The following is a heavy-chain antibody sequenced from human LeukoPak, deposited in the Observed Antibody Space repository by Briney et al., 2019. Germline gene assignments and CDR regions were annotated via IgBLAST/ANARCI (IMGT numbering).Heavy chain of an antibody. D-gene: IGHD3-22*01. Sequence: PGGSLRLSCAASGFTFSSYGMHWVRQAPGKGLEWVAFIRHDGSNKYYADSGKGRFTISRDNSKNTLYLQMNSLRAEDTAVYYCAKGGSSGYYADYWGQGTLVTVSS. CDR1: GFTFSSYG. CDR3: AKGGSSGYYADY. J-gene: IGHJ4*02. CDR2: IRHDGSNK. V-gene: IGHV3-30*02.